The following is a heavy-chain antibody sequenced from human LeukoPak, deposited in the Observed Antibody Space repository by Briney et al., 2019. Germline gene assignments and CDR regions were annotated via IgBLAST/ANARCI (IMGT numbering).Heavy chain of an antibody. CDR2: ISGGGTM. CDR3: ARGRVFESNLDC. J-gene: IGHJ4*02. D-gene: IGHD1-14*01. V-gene: IGHV3-23*01. CDR1: GFTLSSHS. Sequence: GGSLRLSCAASGFTLSSHSMYWVRQAPGKRLEWVSGISGGGTMYYADSVEGRFTISRDSSKNSLYLHMDNLRVDDTAIYYCARGRVFESNLDCWGQGILVTVSS.